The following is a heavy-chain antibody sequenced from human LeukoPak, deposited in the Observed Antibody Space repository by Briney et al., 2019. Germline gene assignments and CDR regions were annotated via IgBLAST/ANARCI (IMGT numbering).Heavy chain of an antibody. V-gene: IGHV1-46*01. J-gene: IGHJ4*02. Sequence: ASVKVSCKASGYTFTSYYMHWVRQAPGQGLEWMGIINPSGGSTSYAQKFQGRVTMTRDTSTSTVYMELSSLRSEDTAVYYCARAGETYYDFWSGYYSFDYWGQGTLVTVSS. CDR3: ARAGETYYDFWSGYYSFDY. D-gene: IGHD3-3*01. CDR1: GYTFTSYY. CDR2: INPSGGST.